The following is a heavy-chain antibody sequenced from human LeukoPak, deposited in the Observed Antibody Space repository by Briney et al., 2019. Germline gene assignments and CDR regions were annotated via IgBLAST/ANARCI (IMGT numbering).Heavy chain of an antibody. J-gene: IGHJ4*02. Sequence: SETLSLTCTVSGGSISSGRYYWSWIRQPAGNGLEWIGRIYTSGSTNYNPSLKSRVTISVDTSKNQFSLKLSSVTAADTAVYYCAGVVTGNYYDSSGYYRKYYFDYWGQGILVTVSS. V-gene: IGHV4-61*02. CDR3: AGVVTGNYYDSSGYYRKYYFDY. CDR1: GGSISSGRYY. D-gene: IGHD3-22*01. CDR2: IYTSGST.